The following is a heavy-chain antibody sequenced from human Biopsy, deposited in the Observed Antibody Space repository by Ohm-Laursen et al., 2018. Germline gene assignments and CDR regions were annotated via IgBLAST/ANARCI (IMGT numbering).Heavy chain of an antibody. J-gene: IGHJ4*02. CDR2: VYYSGTT. Sequence: SETLSLTCAVYGESFNGYYWSWIRQTPGKGLEWVGNVYYSGTTNYNPSLKSRVTVSIDTSKNQFSLKLNSVTAADTAVYFCARDSRGGHLNTTLITGKNLDSWGQGILVTVSS. CDR1: GESFNGYY. D-gene: IGHD3-16*01. CDR3: ARDSRGGHLNTTLITGKNLDS. V-gene: IGHV4-34*11.